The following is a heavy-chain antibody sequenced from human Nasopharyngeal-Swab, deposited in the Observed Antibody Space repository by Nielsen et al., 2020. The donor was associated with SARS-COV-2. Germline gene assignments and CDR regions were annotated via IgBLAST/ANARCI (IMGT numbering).Heavy chain of an antibody. CDR1: GASISSTSYY. CDR2: DYYTGST. V-gene: IGHV4-39*01. Sequence: SETLSLTCTVSGASISSTSYYWGWIRQPPGKGLEWIGSDYYTGSTYYNPSLKSRVSISVDTSKNQFSLKVSSVTAADTAVYYCARGGDILTGYYLDYWGQGTLVTVSS. D-gene: IGHD3-9*01. CDR3: ARGGDILTGYYLDY. J-gene: IGHJ4*02.